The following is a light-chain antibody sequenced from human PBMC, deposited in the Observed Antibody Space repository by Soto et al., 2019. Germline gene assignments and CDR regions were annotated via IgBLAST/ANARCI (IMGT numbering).Light chain of an antibody. J-gene: IGLJ2*01. V-gene: IGLV2-11*01. CDR3: GTWDSSLRVEV. Sequence: QSALTQPRSVSGSPGQSVTISCTGTSSDVGGYNYVSWYQQHPGKAPKLMIYDNNKRPSGIPDRFSGSKSGTSATLGITGLQTGDEADYYCGTWDSSLRVEVFGGGTKLTVL. CDR2: DNN. CDR1: SSDVGGYNY.